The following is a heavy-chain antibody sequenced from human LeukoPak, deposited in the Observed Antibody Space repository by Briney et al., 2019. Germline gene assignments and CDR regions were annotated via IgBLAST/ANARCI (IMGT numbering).Heavy chain of an antibody. CDR3: AKGDYAFLGD. D-gene: IGHD4-17*01. J-gene: IGHJ4*02. V-gene: IGHV3-23*01. Sequence: QPGGSLRLSCAASGFTFSSSAMSWVRQAPGKGLEWVSAMSGGGGSTYYADSVKGRFTISRDISKNTLYLQMNSLRAEDTAVYYCAKGDYAFLGDWGQGTLVTVSS. CDR1: GFTFSSSA. CDR2: MSGGGGST.